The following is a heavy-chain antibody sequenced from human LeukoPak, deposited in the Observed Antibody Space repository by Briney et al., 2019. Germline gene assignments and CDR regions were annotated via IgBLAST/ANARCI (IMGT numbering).Heavy chain of an antibody. J-gene: IGHJ4*02. CDR1: GFTFSRFW. CDR2: IKQDGSVK. V-gene: IGHV3-7*01. D-gene: IGHD6-19*01. Sequence: GGSLRLSCAASGFTFSRFWMTWVRQAPGKGLEWVANIKQDGSVKYYVDSVKGRFTISRDNAKNSLYLQMNSLRAEDTAVYYCAGSGWQVYLDYWGQGTLVTVSS. CDR3: AGSGWQVYLDY.